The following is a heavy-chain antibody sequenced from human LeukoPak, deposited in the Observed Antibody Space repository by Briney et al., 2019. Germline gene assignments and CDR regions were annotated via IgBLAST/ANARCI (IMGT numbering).Heavy chain of an antibody. Sequence: GGSLRLSCAVSGFTFSNYAMTWVRQAPGKGLEWVSVISYDGSNKYYADSVKGRFTISRDNSKNTLYLQMNSLRAEDTAVYYCARDPVRTSCHTCRYMDVWGKGTTVTVSS. CDR2: ISYDGSNK. D-gene: IGHD2-2*01. J-gene: IGHJ6*03. CDR3: ARDPVRTSCHTCRYMDV. CDR1: GFTFSNYA. V-gene: IGHV3-30-3*01.